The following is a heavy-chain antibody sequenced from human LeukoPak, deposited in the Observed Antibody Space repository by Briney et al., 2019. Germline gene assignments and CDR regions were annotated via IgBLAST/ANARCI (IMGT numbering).Heavy chain of an antibody. CDR1: DGSINSYY. CDR2: IYYSGTT. Sequence: SETLSLTCTVSDGSINSYYWGRIRKPPGKGLEWIAYIYYSGTTNYNPSLRSRVTISIDTSKKQFSLKLSSVTAADTAIYYCARVYTSSSYWYFDLWGRGILVTVSS. J-gene: IGHJ2*01. D-gene: IGHD6-13*01. V-gene: IGHV4-59*01. CDR3: ARVYTSSSYWYFDL.